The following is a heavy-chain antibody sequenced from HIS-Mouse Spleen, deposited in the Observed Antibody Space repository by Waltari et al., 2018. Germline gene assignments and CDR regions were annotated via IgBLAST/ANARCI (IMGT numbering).Heavy chain of an antibody. CDR3: AREIPYSSSWYDWYFDL. Sequence: QLQLQESGPGLVKPSETLSLTCTGSGGAISSSSSHWGWIRQPPGKGLEWIGSIYYSGSTYYNPSLKSRVTISVDTSKNQFSLKLSSVTAADTAVYYCAREIPYSSSWYDWYFDLWGRGTLVTVSS. D-gene: IGHD6-13*01. CDR1: GGAISSSSSH. V-gene: IGHV4-39*07. CDR2: IYYSGST. J-gene: IGHJ2*01.